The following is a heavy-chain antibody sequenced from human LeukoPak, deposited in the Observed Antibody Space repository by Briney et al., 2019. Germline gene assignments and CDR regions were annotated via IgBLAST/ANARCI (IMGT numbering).Heavy chain of an antibody. V-gene: IGHV4-38-2*01. J-gene: IGHJ3*02. Sequence: SETLSLTCAVSGYSISSGYYWGWIRQPPGKGLEWIGSIYHSGSTYYNPSLKSRVTISVDTSKNQFSLKLSSVTAADTAVYHCARHTNYGATDAFDIWGQGTMVTVSS. CDR1: GYSISSGYY. CDR2: IYHSGST. D-gene: IGHD4-17*01. CDR3: ARHTNYGATDAFDI.